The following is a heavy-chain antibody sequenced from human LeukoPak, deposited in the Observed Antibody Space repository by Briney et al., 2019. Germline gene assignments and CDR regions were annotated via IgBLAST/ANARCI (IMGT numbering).Heavy chain of an antibody. CDR1: GFMFSSYG. J-gene: IGHJ3*02. CDR3: AKFRGGAYLDAFDI. Sequence: GGSLRLSCAASGFMFSSYGMNWVRQAPGRRLEWVSYISPSSDSIYYADSLKGRFTISRDNAEHSLYLQMNSLRDEDTAVYYCAKFRGGAYLDAFDIWGQGTLVTVSS. D-gene: IGHD2-21*01. CDR2: ISPSSDSI. V-gene: IGHV3-48*02.